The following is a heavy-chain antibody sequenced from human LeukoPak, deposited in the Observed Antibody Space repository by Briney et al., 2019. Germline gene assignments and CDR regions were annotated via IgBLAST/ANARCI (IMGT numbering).Heavy chain of an antibody. CDR1: GFTFTSDA. CDR3: AKCSTSAYTTGWRNWIDP. D-gene: IGHD2/OR15-2a*01. CDR2: TVSRGTT. V-gene: IGHV3-23*05. J-gene: IGHJ5*02. Sequence: GGSLRLSCVASGFTFTSDAMNWVRQAPGKVLEWVSSTVSRGTTTYADSVKGGFTVSRATSKKTPYLQMNRLIADDTAVYYCAKCSTSAYTTGWRNWIDPWGQGTLVTVSS.